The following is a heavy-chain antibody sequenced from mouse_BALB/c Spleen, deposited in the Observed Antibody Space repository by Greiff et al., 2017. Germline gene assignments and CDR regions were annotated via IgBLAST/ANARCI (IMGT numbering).Heavy chain of an antibody. CDR3: TKLGRYFDV. Sequence: EVQGVESGGGLVKPGGSLKLSCAASGFTFSSYTMSWVRQTPEKRLEWVATISSGGSYTYYPDSVKGRFTISRDNAKNTLYLQMSSLKSEDTAMYYCTKLGRYFDVWGAGTTVTVSS. J-gene: IGHJ1*01. CDR2: ISSGGSYT. CDR1: GFTFSSYT. D-gene: IGHD4-1*01. V-gene: IGHV5-6-4*01.